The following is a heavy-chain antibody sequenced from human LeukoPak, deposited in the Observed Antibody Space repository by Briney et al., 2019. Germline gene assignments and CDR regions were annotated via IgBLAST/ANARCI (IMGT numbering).Heavy chain of an antibody. J-gene: IGHJ4*02. Sequence: GGSLRLSCAASGFSFRNSWMSWVRQAPGKGLEWVAVISYDGSNKYYADSVKGRFTISRDNSKNTLYLQMNSLRAEDTAVYYCARGGYYGGSGTYGFFDYWGQGSLVTVSS. CDR3: ARGGYYGGSGTYGFFDY. V-gene: IGHV3-30-3*01. D-gene: IGHD3-10*01. CDR1: GFSFRNSW. CDR2: ISYDGSNK.